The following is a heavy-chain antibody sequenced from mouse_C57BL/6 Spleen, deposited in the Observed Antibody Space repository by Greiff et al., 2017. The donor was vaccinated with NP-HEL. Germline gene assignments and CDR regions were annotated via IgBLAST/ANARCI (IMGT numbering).Heavy chain of an antibody. J-gene: IGHJ2*01. CDR2: IYPGDGDT. CDR1: GYAFSSYW. D-gene: IGHD1-1*01. CDR3: ARRGNYYGSSPDY. Sequence: QVQLQQSGAELVKPGASVKISCKASGYAFSSYWMNWVKQRPGKGLEWIGQIYPGDGDTNYNGKFKGKATLTADKSSSTAYMQLSSLTSEDSAVYFCARRGNYYGSSPDYWGQGTTLTVSS. V-gene: IGHV1-80*01.